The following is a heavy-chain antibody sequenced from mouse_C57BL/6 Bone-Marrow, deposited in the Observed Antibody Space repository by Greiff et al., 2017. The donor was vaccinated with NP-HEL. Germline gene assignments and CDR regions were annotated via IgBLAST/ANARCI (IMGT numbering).Heavy chain of an antibody. V-gene: IGHV5-17*01. Sequence: EVQRVESGGGLVKPGGSLKLSCAASGFTFSDYGMHWVRQAPEKGLEWVAYISSGSSTIYYADKVKGRFTISRDNAKSTLFLQMTSLRSEDAARYYCARITPHYCALDYWGQGTSVTVSS. CDR2: ISSGSSTI. J-gene: IGHJ4*01. CDR3: ARITPHYCALDY. CDR1: GFTFSDYG.